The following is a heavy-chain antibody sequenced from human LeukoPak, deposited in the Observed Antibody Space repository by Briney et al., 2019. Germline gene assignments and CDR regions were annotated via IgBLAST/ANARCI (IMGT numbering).Heavy chain of an antibody. Sequence: PGGSLRLSCAASGFTFSSYGMHWVRQAPGKGLEWVAFIQYDGSNKYYADSVKGRFTISRDNSKNTLYLQMNSLRAEDTAVYYCAKDYCSGGSCYSDYWGQGTLVTVSS. CDR1: GFTFSSYG. V-gene: IGHV3-30*02. CDR3: AKDYCSGGSCYSDY. CDR2: IQYDGSNK. J-gene: IGHJ4*02. D-gene: IGHD2-15*01.